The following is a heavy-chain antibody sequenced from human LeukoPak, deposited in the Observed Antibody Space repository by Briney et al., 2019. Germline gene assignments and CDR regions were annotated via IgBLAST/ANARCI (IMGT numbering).Heavy chain of an antibody. D-gene: IGHD3-10*01. V-gene: IGHV1-2*02. Sequence: ASVKVSCKASGYTFTGYYMHWVRQAPGQGLEWMGWINPNSGGTNYAQKFQGRVTMTRDTSISTAYMELSRLRSDDTAVYYCARTTVLLWFGELSPPYDYWGQGTLVTVSS. CDR3: ARTTVLLWFGELSPPYDY. CDR2: INPNSGGT. J-gene: IGHJ4*02. CDR1: GYTFTGYY.